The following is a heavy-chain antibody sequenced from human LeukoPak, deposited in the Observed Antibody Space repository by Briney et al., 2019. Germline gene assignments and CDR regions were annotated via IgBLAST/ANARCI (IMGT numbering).Heavy chain of an antibody. CDR1: GFTFSSYA. Sequence: GGSLRLSCAASGFTFSSYAMSWVRQAPGKGLEWVSAISGSGGSTYYADSVKGRFTISRDNSKNTLYLQMNSLRAEDTAVYYCAREGAGSYYYGVDVWGQGTTVTVSS. V-gene: IGHV3-23*01. CDR2: ISGSGGST. D-gene: IGHD6-19*01. CDR3: AREGAGSYYYGVDV. J-gene: IGHJ6*02.